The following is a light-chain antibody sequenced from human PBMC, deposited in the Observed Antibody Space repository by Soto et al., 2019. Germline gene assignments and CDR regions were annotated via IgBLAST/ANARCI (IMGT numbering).Light chain of an antibody. V-gene: IGKV1-5*01. CDR3: QHYNTSPWT. J-gene: IGKJ1*01. Sequence: DIQMTPSPSTLSASVGDTVTVTCRASQSIGRWLAWYQQKPGKAPKLLIYAASTLQSGVPSRFSGSGSGTDFTLTVSSLQPDDFATYYCQHYNTSPWTFGQGTKVDIK. CDR1: QSIGRW. CDR2: AAS.